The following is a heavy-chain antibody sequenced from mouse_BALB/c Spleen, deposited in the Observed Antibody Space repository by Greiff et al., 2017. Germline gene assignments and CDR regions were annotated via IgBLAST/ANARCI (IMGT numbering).Heavy chain of an antibody. CDR1: GYSITSDYA. CDR3: ARRDGYDPFAY. CDR2: ISYSGST. J-gene: IGHJ3*01. Sequence: EVQGVESGPGLVKPSQSLSLTCTVTGYSITSDYAWNWIRQFPGNKLEWMGYISYSGSTSYNPSLKSRISITRDTSKNQFFLQLNSVTTEDTATYYCARRDGYDPFAYWGQGTLVTVSA. V-gene: IGHV3-2*02. D-gene: IGHD2-2*01.